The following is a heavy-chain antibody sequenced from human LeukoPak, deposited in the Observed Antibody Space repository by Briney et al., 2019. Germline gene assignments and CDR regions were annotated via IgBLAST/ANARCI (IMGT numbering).Heavy chain of an antibody. D-gene: IGHD5-12*01. CDR2: LYYNGDK. J-gene: IGHJ4*02. V-gene: IGHV4-59*11. Sequence: PSETLSLTSTVSGGFISTHYWSWIRQPPGKGLEWIGYLYYNGDKNFNPSLKSRVTISMDTSKNQFSLKLTSVTAADTAVYYCTRGLPFSGYDYQKLPDSWGQGSMVTVSS. CDR1: GGFISTHY. CDR3: TRGLPFSGYDYQKLPDS.